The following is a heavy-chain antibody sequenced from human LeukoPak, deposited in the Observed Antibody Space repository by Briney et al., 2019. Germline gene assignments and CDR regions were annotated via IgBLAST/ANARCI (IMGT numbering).Heavy chain of an antibody. CDR1: GGSIYISNYF. CDR3: ARGPPSKVLGSGTHRGMDA. CDR2: IYYSAST. D-gene: IGHD3-10*01. J-gene: IGHJ6*02. Sequence: MPSETLSLTCTVSGGSIYISNYFWAWIRQPPGKGLEWIGTIYYSASTYYNPSLKSRVTISADTSKTQFSLKLSSVTAADTAVYYWARGPPSKVLGSGTHRGMDAWGQGTTATVSS. V-gene: IGHV4-39*07.